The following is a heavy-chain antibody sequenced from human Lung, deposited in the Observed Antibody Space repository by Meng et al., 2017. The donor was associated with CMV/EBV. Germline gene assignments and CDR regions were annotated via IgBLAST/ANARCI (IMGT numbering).Heavy chain of an antibody. D-gene: IGHD4-23*01. CDR3: ARGINGGCGD. CDR2: TYYRSKWYH. Sequence: AQLQQFGPGLEKPSQTLSLTRAISGDIVSSNSAAWHWIWQSPSRGLEWLGRTYYRSKWYHEYAVSVKSRITISPDTPKNQFSLQLNSMTPEDTAVYYCARGINGGCGDWGQGTLVTVSS. J-gene: IGHJ4*02. V-gene: IGHV6-1*01. CDR1: GDIVSSNSAA.